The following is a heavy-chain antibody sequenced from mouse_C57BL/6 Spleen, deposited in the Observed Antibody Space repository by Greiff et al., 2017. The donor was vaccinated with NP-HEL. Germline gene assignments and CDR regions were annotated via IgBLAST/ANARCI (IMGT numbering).Heavy chain of an antibody. V-gene: IGHV1-42*01. CDR1: GYSFTGYY. CDR3: ARRGITTVVPFDY. J-gene: IGHJ2*01. D-gene: IGHD1-1*01. Sequence: VQLQQSGPELVKPGASVKISCKASGYSFTGYYMNWVKQSPEKSLEWIGEINPSTGGTTYNQKFKAKATLTVDKSSSTAYMQLSSLTSEDSAVYYCARRGITTVVPFDYWGQGTTLTVSS. CDR2: INPSTGGT.